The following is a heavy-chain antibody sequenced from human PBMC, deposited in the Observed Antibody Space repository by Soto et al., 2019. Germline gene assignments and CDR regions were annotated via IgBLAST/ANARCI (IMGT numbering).Heavy chain of an antibody. CDR2: IYYTGST. J-gene: IGHJ4*02. CDR3: ARGGGGYTTSFFDY. CDR1: GDSISRYY. Sequence: ASETLSLTCTVSGDSISRYYWSWIRQPPGKGLEWIGYIYYTGSTNSNPSLRSRLTMSVDASQNQFSLKLNSVTAADTAVYYCARGGGGYTTSFFDYWGLGTLFTVSS. V-gene: IGHV4-59*01. D-gene: IGHD3-22*01.